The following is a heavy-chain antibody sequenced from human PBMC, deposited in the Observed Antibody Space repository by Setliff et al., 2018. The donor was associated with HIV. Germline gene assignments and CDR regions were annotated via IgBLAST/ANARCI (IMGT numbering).Heavy chain of an antibody. D-gene: IGHD3-22*01. Sequence: ASVKVSCKVSGYTLTELSIHWVRQAPGKGLEWMGGFDPEYDKTFYAQKFQGRVTMSEDTSTDTAYMELTSLRSEDTAVYYCATRAYDSSGYLRSRVSGAAFDIWGQGTMGTVSS. J-gene: IGHJ3*02. CDR2: FDPEYDKT. CDR1: GYTLTELS. V-gene: IGHV1-24*01. CDR3: ATRAYDSSGYLRSRVSGAAFDI.